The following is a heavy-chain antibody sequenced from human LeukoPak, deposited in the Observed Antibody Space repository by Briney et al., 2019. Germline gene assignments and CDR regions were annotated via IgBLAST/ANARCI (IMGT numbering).Heavy chain of an antibody. CDR1: GGSISSSSYY. J-gene: IGHJ4*02. D-gene: IGHD4-17*01. CDR2: IYYSGST. CDR3: ARGGSDYGVFDY. V-gene: IGHV4-39*07. Sequence: SETLSLTCTVSGGSISSSSYYWGWIRQPPGKGLEWIGSIYYSGSTYYNPSLKSRVTISVDTSKNQFSLKLSSVTAADTAVYYCARGGSDYGVFDYWGQGTLVTVSS.